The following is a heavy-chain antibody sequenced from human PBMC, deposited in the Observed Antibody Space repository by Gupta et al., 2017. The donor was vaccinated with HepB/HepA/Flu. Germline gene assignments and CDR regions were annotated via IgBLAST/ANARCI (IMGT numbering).Heavy chain of an antibody. D-gene: IGHD6-6*01. V-gene: IGHV3-21*01. J-gene: IGHJ4*02. CDR3: ARGRSSSCFDY. CDR1: GFTFSSYS. CDR2: ISSSSSYI. Sequence: EVQLVESGGGLVKPGGSLRLSCAASGFTFSSYSMNWVRQAPGKGLEWVSSISSSSSYIYYADSVKGRFTISRDNAKNSLYLKMNSLRAEDTAVYYCARGRSSSCFDYWGQGNLVTFSS.